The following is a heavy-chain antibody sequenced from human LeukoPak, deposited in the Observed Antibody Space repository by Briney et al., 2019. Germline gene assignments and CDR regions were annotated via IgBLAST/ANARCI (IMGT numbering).Heavy chain of an antibody. Sequence: SETLSLTCTVSGGSISSSSYYWGWIRQPPGKGLEWIGSIYYSGSTYYNPSLKSRVSISVHTSKNQFSLKLSSVTAADTAMYYCARVSRGNSVGGDYWGQGTLVTVSS. D-gene: IGHD4-23*01. V-gene: IGHV4-39*07. J-gene: IGHJ4*02. CDR3: ARVSRGNSVGGDY. CDR2: IYYSGST. CDR1: GGSISSSSYY.